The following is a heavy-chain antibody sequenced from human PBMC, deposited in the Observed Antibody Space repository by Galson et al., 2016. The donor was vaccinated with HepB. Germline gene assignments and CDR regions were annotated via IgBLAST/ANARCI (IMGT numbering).Heavy chain of an antibody. CDR3: AAHPVDFSY. Sequence: SETLSLTCAVSGDSISSTYWRSWVRQPPGQGLEWIGEITPSGGTNYNPSLRSRVTIPEDRSKNQFSLRLSSVTAADTAVYYCAAHPVDFSYWGQGMLVTVSS. V-gene: IGHV4-4*02. J-gene: IGHJ4*02. CDR2: ITPSGGT. CDR1: GDSISSTYW. D-gene: IGHD3/OR15-3a*01.